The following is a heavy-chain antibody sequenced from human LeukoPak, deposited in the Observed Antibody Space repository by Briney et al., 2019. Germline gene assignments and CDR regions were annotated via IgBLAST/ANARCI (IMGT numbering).Heavy chain of an antibody. CDR1: GVSISSGGYH. V-gene: IGHV4-31*03. CDR3: ARVVNFTIFVNKWRKYYFDY. CDR2: IYYSGGT. J-gene: IGHJ4*02. Sequence: PSETLSLTCTVSGVSISSGGYHWSWLRQHPGRGLEWLGYIYYSGGTYYNPSLKSRVTISVDTSKNQFSLKLSSVTAADTAVYYCARVVNFTIFVNKWRKYYFDYWGQGTLVTVSS. D-gene: IGHD3-3*01.